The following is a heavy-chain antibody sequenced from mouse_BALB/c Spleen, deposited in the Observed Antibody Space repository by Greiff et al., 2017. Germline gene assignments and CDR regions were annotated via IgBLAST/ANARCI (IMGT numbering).Heavy chain of an antibody. CDR1: GFTFSSFG. CDR2: ISSGSSTI. V-gene: IGHV5-17*02. Sequence: EVKLMESGGGLVQPGGSRKLSCAASGFTFSSFGMHWVRQAPEKGLEWVAYISSGSSTIYYADTVKGRFTISRDNPKNTLFLQMTSLRSEDTAMYYCAREGLYYGAMDYWGQGTSVTVSS. CDR3: AREGLYYGAMDY. J-gene: IGHJ4*01. D-gene: IGHD1-1*01.